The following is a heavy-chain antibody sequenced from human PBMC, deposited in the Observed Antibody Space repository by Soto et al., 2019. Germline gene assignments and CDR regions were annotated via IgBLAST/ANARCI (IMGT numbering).Heavy chain of an antibody. CDR1: GSPLSGFA. CDR2: ISGSGDRT. D-gene: IGHD3-22*01. V-gene: IGHV3-23*01. J-gene: IGHJ3*02. CDR3: AKYYYDSSSSRGASDI. Sequence: GGSLRFSFAAPGSPLSGFAITWARKLPGKGLEWVSAISGSGDRTYYADSVKGRFTVSRDNSKNTLYLLLNSLRAEDTAIYYCAKYYYDSSSSRGASDIWGQGTMVTVSS.